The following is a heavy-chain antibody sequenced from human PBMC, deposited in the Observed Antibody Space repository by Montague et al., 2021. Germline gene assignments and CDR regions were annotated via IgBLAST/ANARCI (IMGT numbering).Heavy chain of an antibody. V-gene: IGHV3-7*01. J-gene: IGHJ4*02. CDR1: GFTFSNYW. CDR2: IKQDGSEK. CDR3: ARDQGQGYCGGDCYVGLDY. D-gene: IGHD2-21*01. Sequence: SLRLSCAASGFTFSNYWMSWVRQVPGKGLEWVANIKQDGSEKHYVDSVKGRFTISRDNAKNSLYLQMNSLRAEDTAVYFCARDQGQGYCGGDCYVGLDYWGQGTLVTASS.